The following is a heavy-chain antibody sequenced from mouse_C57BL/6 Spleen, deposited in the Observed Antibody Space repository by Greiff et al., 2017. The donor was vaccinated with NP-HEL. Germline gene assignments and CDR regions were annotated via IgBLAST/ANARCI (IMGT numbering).Heavy chain of an antibody. D-gene: IGHD1-1*01. V-gene: IGHV1-85*01. CDR3: ARRITTVDRAWFAY. Sequence: QVQLQQSGPELVKPGASVKLSCKASGYTFTSYDINWVKQRPGQGLEWIGWIYPRDGSTKYNEKFKGKATLTVDTSSSTAYMELHSLTSEDSAVYFCARRITTVDRAWFAYWGQGTLVTVSA. CDR2: IYPRDGST. CDR1: GYTFTSYD. J-gene: IGHJ3*01.